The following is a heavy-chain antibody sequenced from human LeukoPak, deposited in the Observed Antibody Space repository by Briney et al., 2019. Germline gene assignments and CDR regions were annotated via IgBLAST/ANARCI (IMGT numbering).Heavy chain of an antibody. CDR3: ARVPIAAAGRDY. CDR2: IYYSGST. Sequence: PSETLSLTCTVSGGSISSSSYYWGWIRQPPGKGLEWIGSIYYSGSTYYNPSLKSRVTISVDTSKNQFSLKLSSVTAADTAVYYCARVPIAAAGRDYWGQGTLVTVSS. V-gene: IGHV4-39*07. J-gene: IGHJ4*02. D-gene: IGHD6-13*01. CDR1: GGSISSSSYY.